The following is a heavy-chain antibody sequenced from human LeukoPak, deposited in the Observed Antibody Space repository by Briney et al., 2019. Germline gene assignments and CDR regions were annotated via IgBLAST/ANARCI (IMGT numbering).Heavy chain of an antibody. J-gene: IGHJ4*02. CDR2: ISGSGGST. D-gene: IGHD3-22*01. Sequence: GGSLRLSCAASGFTFSSYGMSWVRQAPGKGLEWVSAISGSGGSTYYADSVKGRFTISRDNSKNTLYLQMNSLRAEDTAVYYCAKGSLYYYDSSGYRPDYYFDYWGQGTLVTVSS. CDR3: AKGSLYYYDSSGYRPDYYFDY. V-gene: IGHV3-23*01. CDR1: GFTFSSYG.